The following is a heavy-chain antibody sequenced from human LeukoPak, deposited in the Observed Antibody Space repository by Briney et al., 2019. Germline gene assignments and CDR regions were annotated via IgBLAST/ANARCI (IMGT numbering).Heavy chain of an antibody. V-gene: IGHV1-18*01. CDR1: GYTFTSYG. D-gene: IGHD3-22*01. J-gene: IGHJ1*01. CDR3: ANSYYYDSSGYFPEYFQD. Sequence: ASVKVSCKASGYTFTSYGISWVRQAPGQGLEWMGWISAYNGNTNYAQKLQGRVTMTTDTSTSTAYMELRSLRSDDTAVYYCANSYYYDSSGYFPEYFQDWGQGTLVTVSS. CDR2: ISAYNGNT.